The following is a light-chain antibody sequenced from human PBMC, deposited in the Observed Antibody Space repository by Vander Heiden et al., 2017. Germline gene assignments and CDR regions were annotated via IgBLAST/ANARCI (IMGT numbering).Light chain of an antibody. V-gene: IGLV3-1*01. Sequence: SYDLTQPPSVSVSPGHTVSITCSADKLGDKYVSWYQVKSGQSPMLVIYQDTRRPLGIPERFSGSNSGSTATLTISGTQAMDEADYYCQTWDSTTVVFGGGTKLTVL. CDR3: QTWDSTTVV. CDR2: QDT. J-gene: IGLJ2*01. CDR1: KLGDKY.